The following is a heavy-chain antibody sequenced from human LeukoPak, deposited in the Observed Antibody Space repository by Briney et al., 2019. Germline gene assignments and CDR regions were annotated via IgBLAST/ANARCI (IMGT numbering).Heavy chain of an antibody. Sequence: SETLSLTCTVSGGSSSIYYWSWIRQSAGKGLEWIGRIYTSGSTNYNPSLKSRVTVSVDTSKNQFSLKLSSVTAADTAVYYCARPPDFWGQGILVTVSS. CDR1: GGSSSIYY. CDR3: ARPPDF. V-gene: IGHV4-4*07. J-gene: IGHJ4*02. CDR2: IYTSGST.